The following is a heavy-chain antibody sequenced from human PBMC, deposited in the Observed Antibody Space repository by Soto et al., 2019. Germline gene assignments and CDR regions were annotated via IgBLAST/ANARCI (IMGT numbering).Heavy chain of an antibody. CDR2: ISGGGGSA. CDR3: AKGGCSGGSCYPLNY. J-gene: IGHJ4*02. CDR1: GITFSGYA. D-gene: IGHD2-15*01. V-gene: IGHV3-23*01. Sequence: PGGSLRLSCAASGITFSGYAMSWVRQAPGKGLEWVSTISGGGGSAYYADSVKGRLIISRDNSKNTLYVQMKSLRVEDTAVYYCAKGGCSGGSCYPLNYWGQGTLVTVSS.